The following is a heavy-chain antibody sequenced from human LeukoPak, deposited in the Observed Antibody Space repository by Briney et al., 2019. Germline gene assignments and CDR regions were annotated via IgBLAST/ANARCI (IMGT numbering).Heavy chain of an antibody. CDR3: ARLMSLSGYSYYGMDV. CDR1: GFTVNSNY. J-gene: IGHJ6*02. CDR2: INSGST. Sequence: PGGSLRLSCAASGFTVNSNYMSWVRQAPGKGLEWVSAINSGSTYYADSVKGRFTMSRDNSKNTVYLQMNSLRAEDTAVYYCARLMSLSGYSYYGMDVWGQGTTVTVSS. V-gene: IGHV3-53*01. D-gene: IGHD2-15*01.